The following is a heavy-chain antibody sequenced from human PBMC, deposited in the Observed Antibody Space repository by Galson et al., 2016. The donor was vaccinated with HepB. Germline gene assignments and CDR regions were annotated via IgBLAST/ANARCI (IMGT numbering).Heavy chain of an antibody. CDR2: ISDNGDGT. V-gene: IGHV3-23*01. D-gene: IGHD3-10*01. J-gene: IGHJ6*02. Sequence: SLRLSCAASGFTFTNCAMTWVRQAPGKGLEWVSSISDNGDGTFYADSVKGRFTISRDNSKNTLYLQMNSLRAEDTAIYYCAKRGAMVRGVLGGGMYFWGQGTTVTVSS. CDR3: AKRGAMVRGVLGGGMYF. CDR1: GFTFTNCA.